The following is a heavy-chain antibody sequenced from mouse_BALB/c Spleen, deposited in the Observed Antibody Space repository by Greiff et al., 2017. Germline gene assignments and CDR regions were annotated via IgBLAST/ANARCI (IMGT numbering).Heavy chain of an antibody. V-gene: IGHV1-7*01. CDR3: ARSGGKKYAMDY. Sequence: QVQLKQSGAELAKPGASVKMSCKASGYTFTSYWMHWVKQRPGQGLEWIGYINPSTGYTEYNQKFKDKATLTADKSSSTAYMQLSSLTSEDSAVYYCARSGGKKYAMDYWGQGTSVTVSS. J-gene: IGHJ4*01. CDR2: INPSTGYT. CDR1: GYTFTSYW. D-gene: IGHD2-1*01.